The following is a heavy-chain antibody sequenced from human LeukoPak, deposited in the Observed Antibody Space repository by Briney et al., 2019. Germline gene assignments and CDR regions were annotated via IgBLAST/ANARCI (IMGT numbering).Heavy chain of an antibody. CDR2: ISSSSSFR. J-gene: IGHJ4*02. V-gene: IGHV3-21*01. CDR1: GFNFSSYS. Sequence: GGSLRLSCAASGFNFSSYSMNWVRQAPGKGLEWVSSISSSSSFRYYADSVKGRFTISRDNAKNSLYLQMNSLRAEDTAVYYGARESSGYFYWGQGTLVTVSS. D-gene: IGHD3-22*01. CDR3: ARESSGYFY.